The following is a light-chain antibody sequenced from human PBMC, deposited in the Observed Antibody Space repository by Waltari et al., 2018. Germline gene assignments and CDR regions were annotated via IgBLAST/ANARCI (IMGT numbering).Light chain of an antibody. CDR1: QNIRGAY. Sequence: EVVLTQSPGTLSFSPGERATLSCRASQNIRGAYLAWYQQRPGQAPRLLIYDSFIRATGIPDRFSGSGSGADFTLTISSLAPEDFAVYFCHQYDTSPQTFGQGTKVSIK. CDR2: DSF. J-gene: IGKJ1*01. CDR3: HQYDTSPQT. V-gene: IGKV3-20*01.